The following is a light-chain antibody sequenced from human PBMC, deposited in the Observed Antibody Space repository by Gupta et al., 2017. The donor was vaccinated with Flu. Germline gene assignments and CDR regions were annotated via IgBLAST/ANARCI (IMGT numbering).Light chain of an antibody. V-gene: IGLV2-14*01. Sequence: QSALTPPSSLSRVPGQSITISCTGTSSDVGGYNYVSWYQQHPGKAPKLMIYEVSNRPAGVSNRFSGSKSGNTASLTISGLQAEDEADYYCSSYTSSSTRLFGGGTKLTVL. CDR1: SSDVGGYNY. CDR2: EVS. CDR3: SSYTSSSTRL. J-gene: IGLJ3*02.